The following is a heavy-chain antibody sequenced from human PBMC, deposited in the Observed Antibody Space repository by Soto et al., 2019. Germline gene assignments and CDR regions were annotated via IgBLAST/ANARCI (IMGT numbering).Heavy chain of an antibody. CDR2: ISRSSTTTI. J-gene: IGHJ6*02. CDR3: ARDRLGYSYGNSMDV. V-gene: IGHV3-48*02. CDR1: GFTLSSYS. D-gene: IGHD5-18*01. Sequence: TGGSLRLSCAASGFTLSSYSLNWVHQAPGKGLELISYISRSSTTTIYYADSVKGRFTISRDNAKNSLYLQMNSLRDEDTAVYYCARDRLGYSYGNSMDVWGQGTTVTVSS.